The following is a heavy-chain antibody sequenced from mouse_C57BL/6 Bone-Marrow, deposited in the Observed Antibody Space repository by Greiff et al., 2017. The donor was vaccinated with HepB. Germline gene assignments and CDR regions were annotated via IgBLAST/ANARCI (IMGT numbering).Heavy chain of an antibody. CDR3: ARGGDGYSDY. D-gene: IGHD2-3*01. CDR1: GYTFTSYW. V-gene: IGHV1-69*01. Sequence: QVQLKESGAELVMPGASVKLSCKASGYTFTSYWMHWVKQRPGQGLEWIGEIDPSDSYTNYNQKFKGKSTLTVDKSSSTAYMQLSSLTSEDSAVYYCARGGDGYSDYWGQDTTLTVSS. CDR2: IDPSDSYT. J-gene: IGHJ2*01.